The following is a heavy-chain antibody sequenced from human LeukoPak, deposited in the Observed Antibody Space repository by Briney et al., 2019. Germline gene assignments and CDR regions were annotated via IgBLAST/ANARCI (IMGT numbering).Heavy chain of an antibody. CDR3: AKARGYFDSSGYRYFDY. V-gene: IGHV3-23*01. J-gene: IGHJ4*02. D-gene: IGHD3-22*01. CDR2: IGGGGSTT. Sequence: GGSLRLSCAASGFTFSHYWMHWVRQAPGKGLEWVSAIGGGGSTTYYADSVKGRFTISRDNSKNTRYLQMNSLGAEDTAIYYCAKARGYFDSSGYRYFDYWGQGTLVTVSS. CDR1: GFTFSHYW.